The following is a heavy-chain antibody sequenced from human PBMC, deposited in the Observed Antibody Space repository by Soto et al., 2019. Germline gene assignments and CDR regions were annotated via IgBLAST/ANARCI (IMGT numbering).Heavy chain of an antibody. J-gene: IGHJ5*02. CDR2: ISAYNGET. V-gene: IGHV1-18*01. CDR3: ARGVGSGTYYNQYNWFDP. Sequence: ASVKVSCKASGYTFTSSGFSWVRQAPGQGLEWMAWISAYNGETHYAQKFQGRVTMTTDTSTSTAYMELRSLRSDDTAVYYCARGVGSGTYYNQYNWFDPWGQGTLVTVSS. D-gene: IGHD3-10*01. CDR1: GYTFTSSG.